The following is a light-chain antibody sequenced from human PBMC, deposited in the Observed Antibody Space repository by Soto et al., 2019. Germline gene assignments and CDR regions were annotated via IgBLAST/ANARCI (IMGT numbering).Light chain of an antibody. Sequence: DIQMTQSPSTLSGSVGDRVTITCRASQTISSWLAWYQQKPGKAPKLLIYKASTLKSGVPSRFSGSGSWTEFTLTISSLQPDDFAVYYCQQHNNWPLTFGGGTKVEIK. J-gene: IGKJ4*01. CDR2: KAS. V-gene: IGKV1-5*03. CDR1: QTISSW. CDR3: QQHNNWPLT.